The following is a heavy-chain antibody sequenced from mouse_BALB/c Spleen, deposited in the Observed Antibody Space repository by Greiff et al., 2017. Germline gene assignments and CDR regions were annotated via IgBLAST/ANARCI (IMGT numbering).Heavy chain of an antibody. CDR3: AREVSSGYAWFAY. Sequence: EVQLQQSGPELVKPGASVKMSCKASGYTFTSYVMHWVKQKPGQGLEWIGYINPYNDGTKYNEKFKGKATLTLDKSSSTAYMELSSLTSEDSAVYYCAREVSSGYAWFAYWGQGTLVTVSA. CDR1: GYTFTSYV. CDR2: INPYNDGT. V-gene: IGHV1-14*01. D-gene: IGHD3-1*01. J-gene: IGHJ3*01.